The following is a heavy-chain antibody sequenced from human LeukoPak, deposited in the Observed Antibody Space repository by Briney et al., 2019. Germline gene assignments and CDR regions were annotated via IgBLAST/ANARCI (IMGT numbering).Heavy chain of an antibody. CDR3: TTVTLRPVGL. CDR1: GFSFSRAW. Sequence: GGSLRLSCAASGFSFSRAWRSWVRQAPGKGLEWVGRIKSKTGGGTIDYAAPVKGRFIISRDDSKNTLFLQVNSLKIEDTAVYYCTTVTLRPVGLWGQGTLVTVSS. D-gene: IGHD3-10*01. CDR2: IKSKTGGGTI. J-gene: IGHJ4*02. V-gene: IGHV3-15*05.